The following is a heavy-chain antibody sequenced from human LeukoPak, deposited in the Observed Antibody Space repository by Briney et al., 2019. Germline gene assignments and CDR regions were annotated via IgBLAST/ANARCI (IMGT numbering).Heavy chain of an antibody. D-gene: IGHD1-26*01. V-gene: IGHV3-30*14. Sequence: ISYDGSNKYYADSVKGRFTISRDNSKNMLYLQMGSLRAEDTAVYYCARGQVVGATFGMDVWGKGTTVTVSS. J-gene: IGHJ6*04. CDR2: ISYDGSNK. CDR3: ARGQVVGATFGMDV.